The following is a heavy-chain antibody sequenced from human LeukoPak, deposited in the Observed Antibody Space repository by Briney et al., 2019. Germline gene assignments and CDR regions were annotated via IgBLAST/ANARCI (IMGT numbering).Heavy chain of an antibody. J-gene: IGHJ3*02. CDR3: ARGPGDGYSLHDAFDI. CDR2: IYYSGST. V-gene: IGHV4-39*07. Sequence: SETLSLTCTVSGGSISSSSYYWGWIRQPPGKGLEWIGSIYYSGSTYYNPSLKSRVTISVDTSKNQFSLKLSSVTAADTAVYYCARGPGDGYSLHDAFDIWGQGTMVTVSS. D-gene: IGHD5-24*01. CDR1: GGSISSSSYY.